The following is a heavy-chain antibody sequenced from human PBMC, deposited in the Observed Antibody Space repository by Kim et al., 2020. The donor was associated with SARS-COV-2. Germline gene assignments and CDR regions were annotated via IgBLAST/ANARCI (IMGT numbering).Heavy chain of an antibody. J-gene: IGHJ4*02. CDR3: TAPTIKIKGGYNSAG. CDR2: IRSKANSYAT. CDR1: GFTFSGSA. Sequence: GGSLRLSCAASGFTFSGSAMHWVRQASGKGLEWVGRIRSKANSYATAYAASVKGRFTISRDDSKNTAYLQMNSLKTEDTAVYYCTAPTIKIKGGYNSAGWGQGTLVTVSS. D-gene: IGHD5-12*01. V-gene: IGHV3-73*01.